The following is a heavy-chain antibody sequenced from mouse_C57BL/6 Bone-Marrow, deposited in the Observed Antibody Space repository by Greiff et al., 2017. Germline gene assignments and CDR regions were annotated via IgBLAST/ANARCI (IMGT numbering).Heavy chain of an antibody. J-gene: IGHJ4*01. CDR3: ARKDGNYVDYYAMDY. V-gene: IGHV1-52*01. CDR2: IDPSDSET. Sequence: VQLQQPGAELVRPGSSVKLSCKASGYTFTSYWMHWVKQRPIQGLEWIGNIDPSDSETHYNQKFKDKATLTVDKSSSTAYMQRSSLTSEDSAVYYCARKDGNYVDYYAMDYWGQGTSVTVSS. D-gene: IGHD2-1*01. CDR1: GYTFTSYW.